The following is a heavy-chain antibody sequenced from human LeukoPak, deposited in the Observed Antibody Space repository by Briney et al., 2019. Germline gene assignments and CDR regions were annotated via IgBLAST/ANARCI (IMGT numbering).Heavy chain of an antibody. D-gene: IGHD2-15*01. CDR3: TRHFDVVVVAATPEFDY. J-gene: IGHJ4*02. CDR2: IRSKANSYAT. CDR1: GFTFSGSA. V-gene: IGHV3-73*01. Sequence: GGSLRLSCAASGFTFSGSAMHWDRQASGIGLEWVGRIRSKANSYATAYAASVKGRFTISRDDSKNTAYLQMNSLKTEDTAVYYCTRHFDVVVVAATPEFDYWGQGTLVTVSS.